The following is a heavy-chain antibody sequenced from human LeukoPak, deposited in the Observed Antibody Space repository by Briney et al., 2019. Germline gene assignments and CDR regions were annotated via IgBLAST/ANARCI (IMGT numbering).Heavy chain of an antibody. CDR2: INHSGST. CDR3: ARRRRLLDY. CDR1: GGSFSGYY. J-gene: IGHJ4*02. D-gene: IGHD3-22*01. Sequence: SETLSLTCVVYGGSFSGYYWSWIRHPPGKGLEWIGEINHSGSTNYNPSLKSRVTIPIDTSKNQFSLKLSSVTAADTAVYYCARRRRLLDYWGQGTLVTVSS. V-gene: IGHV4-34*01.